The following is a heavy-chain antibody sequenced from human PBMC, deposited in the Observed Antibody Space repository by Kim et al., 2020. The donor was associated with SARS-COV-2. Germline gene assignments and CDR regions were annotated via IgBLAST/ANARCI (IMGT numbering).Heavy chain of an antibody. CDR2: MNPNSGNT. Sequence: ASVKVSCKASGYTFTSYDINWVRQATGQGLEWMGWMNPNSGNTGYAQKFQGRVTMTRNTSISTAYMELSSLRSEDTAEYYCARHSLISRLRITMVRGATDGMDVWGQRTTVTVSS. J-gene: IGHJ6*02. D-gene: IGHD3-10*01. CDR1: GYTFTSYD. CDR3: ARHSLISRLRITMVRGATDGMDV. V-gene: IGHV1-8*01.